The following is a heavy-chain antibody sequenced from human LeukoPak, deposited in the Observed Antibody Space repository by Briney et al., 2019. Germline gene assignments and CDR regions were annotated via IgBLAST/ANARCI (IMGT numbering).Heavy chain of an antibody. V-gene: IGHV3-53*01. CDR3: ARGDLYYDFWSGYYKGEYFDY. CDR2: IYSGGNT. J-gene: IGHJ4*02. D-gene: IGHD3-3*01. CDR1: GFTVSSNY. Sequence: GGSLRLSCAASGFTVSSNYMSWVRQAPGKGLEWVSVIYSGGNTYYADSVKGRFTISRDNSKNTLYLQMNSLRAEDTAVYYCARGDLYYDFWSGYYKGEYFDYWGQGTLVTVSS.